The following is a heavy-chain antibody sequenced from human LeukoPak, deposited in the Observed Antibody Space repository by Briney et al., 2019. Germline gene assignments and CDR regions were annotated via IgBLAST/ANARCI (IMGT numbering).Heavy chain of an antibody. CDR3: ARDFCSGGSCYYFDY. CDR1: GFTFSTYA. Sequence: GGSLRLSCAASGFTFSTYAMAWVRQAPGKGLERVSGIRASAAVTYYADSVKGRFTISRDNSKNTLYLQMNSLRAEDTAVYTCARDFCSGGSCYYFDYWGQGTLVTVSS. V-gene: IGHV3-23*01. CDR2: IRASAAVT. J-gene: IGHJ4*02. D-gene: IGHD2-15*01.